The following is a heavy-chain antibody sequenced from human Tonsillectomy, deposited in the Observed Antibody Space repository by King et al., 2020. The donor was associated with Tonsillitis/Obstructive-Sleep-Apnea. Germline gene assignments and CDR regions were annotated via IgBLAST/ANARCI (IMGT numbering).Heavy chain of an antibody. CDR3: ARGDFYDSSGYYYPFDY. CDR2: INSDGGST. D-gene: IGHD3-22*01. Sequence: VQLVESGGGLVQPGGSLRLSCAASGFTFSSYWMHWVRQAPGKGLVWVSRINSDGGSTSYADSVKGRFTISRDNAKNTMYLQMNSLRPEDTAMYYCARGDFYDSSGYYYPFDYWGQGTLVTVSS. V-gene: IGHV3-74*01. J-gene: IGHJ4*02. CDR1: GFTFSSYW.